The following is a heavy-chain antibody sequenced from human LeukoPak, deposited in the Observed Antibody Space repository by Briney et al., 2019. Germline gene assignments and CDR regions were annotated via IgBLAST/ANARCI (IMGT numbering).Heavy chain of an antibody. CDR3: ARHGFCSGGSCYQYYFDY. J-gene: IGHJ4*02. Sequence: GASVKVSCKASGYTFTSYGMSWVRQAPGQGLEWMGWISANNGNTNYAQKLHGRVTMTTDTSTSTAYMELRSLRSDDTAVYYCARHGFCSGGSCYQYYFDYWGQGTLVTVSS. D-gene: IGHD2-15*01. V-gene: IGHV1-18*01. CDR2: ISANNGNT. CDR1: GYTFTSYG.